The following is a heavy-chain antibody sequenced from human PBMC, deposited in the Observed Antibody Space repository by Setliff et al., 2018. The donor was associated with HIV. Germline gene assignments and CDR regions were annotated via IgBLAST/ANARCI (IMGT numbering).Heavy chain of an antibody. CDR2: VDYSGDT. D-gene: IGHD1-7*01. J-gene: IGHJ3*01. Sequence: SETLSLTCSISGATIHYHYWSWIRQPPGKGLEWIGYVDYSGDTEYNPSLQSRATISRDPSKSQVSLNLNSATAADTAVYYCTRGPGGTVPRPLEAFDVWGRGAVVTVSS. V-gene: IGHV4-59*11. CDR1: GATIHYHY. CDR3: TRGPGGTVPRPLEAFDV.